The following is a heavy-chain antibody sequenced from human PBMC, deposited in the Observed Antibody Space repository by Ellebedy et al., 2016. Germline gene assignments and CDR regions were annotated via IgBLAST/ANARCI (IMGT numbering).Heavy chain of an antibody. J-gene: IGHJ5*02. D-gene: IGHD4-11*01. CDR2: IIPILGIA. CDR1: GGTFSSYA. CDR3: ARVLRSPHYSNYWFDP. V-gene: IGHV1-69*04. Sequence: ASVKVSCKASGGTFSSYAISWVRQAPGQGLEWMGRIIPILGIANYAQKFQGRVTITADKSTSTAYMELSSLRSEDTAVYYCARVLRSPHYSNYWFDPWGQGTLVTVSS.